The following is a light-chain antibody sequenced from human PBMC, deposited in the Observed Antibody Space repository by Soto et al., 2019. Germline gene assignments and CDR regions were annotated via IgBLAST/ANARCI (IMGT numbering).Light chain of an antibody. J-gene: IGKJ3*01. CDR3: QQYNNWPF. CDR2: GAS. Sequence: EIVLTQSPATLSVSPGERVALSCRASQSVSSNLAWYQQKPGQAPRLLIFGASTRATGIPARFSGSGSGTEFTLTISSLQSEDFAVYYCQQYNNWPFFGPGTKVDIK. CDR1: QSVSSN. V-gene: IGKV3-15*01.